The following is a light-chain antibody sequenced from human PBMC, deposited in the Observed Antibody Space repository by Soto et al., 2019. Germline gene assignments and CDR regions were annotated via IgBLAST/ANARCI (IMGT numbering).Light chain of an antibody. CDR3: GQYDGMXILG. CDR1: SSDIGNYNY. V-gene: IGLV2-11*01. Sequence: QCVLAQPRSVSGAPGQSVTISCTGTSSDIGNYNYFSWYQQYPGKSPKLIIYDVSKRPSGIPDRFFGSKFVNTASLTSSGLQVEDEADHYGGQYDGMXILGLGSGTTV. CDR2: DVS. J-gene: IGLJ6*01.